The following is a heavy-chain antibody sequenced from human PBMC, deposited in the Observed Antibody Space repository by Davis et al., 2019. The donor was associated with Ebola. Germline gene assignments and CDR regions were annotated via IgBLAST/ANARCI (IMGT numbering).Heavy chain of an antibody. CDR3: ARPWYSGTYYDAYDI. D-gene: IGHD1-26*01. CDR2: FSYGDNTH. CDR1: GGSISSSSYY. Sequence: SETLSLTCAVSGGSISSSSYYWAWIRQPPGKGLEWVGSFSYGDNTHYYNPSLRSRVTISVDTSRNQFSLKLSSATAADTAVYYCARPWYSGTYYDAYDIWGQGTMVAVSS. J-gene: IGHJ3*02. V-gene: IGHV4-39*01.